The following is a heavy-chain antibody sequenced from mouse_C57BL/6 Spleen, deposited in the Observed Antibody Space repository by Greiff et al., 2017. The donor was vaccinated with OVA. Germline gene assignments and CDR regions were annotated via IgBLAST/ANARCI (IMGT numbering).Heavy chain of an antibody. CDR2: INPSNGGT. CDR1: GYTFTSYW. V-gene: IGHV1-53*01. J-gene: IGHJ2*01. D-gene: IGHD3-1*01. CDR3: ARQLDD. Sequence: QVQLQQPGTELVKPGASGYTFTSYWMHWVKQRPGQGLEWIGNINPSNGGTNYNEKFKSKATLTVDKSSSTAYMQLSSLTSEDAAVYYWARQLDDGGQGTTRT.